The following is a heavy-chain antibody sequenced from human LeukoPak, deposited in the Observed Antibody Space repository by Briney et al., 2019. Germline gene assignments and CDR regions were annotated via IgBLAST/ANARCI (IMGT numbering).Heavy chain of an antibody. Sequence: ASVKVSCKASGYTFTTHGTAWVRQAPGQGLEWMGWISAHSGNTNYAQSLQGRVTMTTDTSTNTAYMELRSLRSDDTAVYYCARHGYFDLWGRGTLVTVSS. CDR3: ARHGYFDL. CDR2: ISAHSGNT. J-gene: IGHJ2*01. V-gene: IGHV1-18*01. CDR1: GYTFTTHG.